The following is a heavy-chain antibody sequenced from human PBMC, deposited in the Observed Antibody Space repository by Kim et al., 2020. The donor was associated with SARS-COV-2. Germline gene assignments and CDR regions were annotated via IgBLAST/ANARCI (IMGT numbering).Heavy chain of an antibody. D-gene: IGHD1-1*01. CDR3: AKGERNNWSFFDY. CDR1: GFTFSSYA. CDR2: VSGSGGST. V-gene: IGHV3-23*01. J-gene: IGHJ4*02. Sequence: GGSLRLSCAASGFTFSSYAMSWVRQAPGKGPEWVSLVSGSGGSTYHADSVKGRFAISSDNSKKTLYLQMNSLRAEDTALYYCAKGERNNWSFFDYWGQGTLGTVAP.